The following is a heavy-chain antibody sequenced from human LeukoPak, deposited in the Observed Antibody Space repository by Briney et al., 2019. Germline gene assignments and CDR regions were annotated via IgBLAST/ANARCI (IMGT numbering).Heavy chain of an antibody. CDR1: GFTFSSYA. V-gene: IGHV3-23*01. D-gene: IGHD6-25*01. Sequence: GGSLRLSCAASGFTFSSYAMSWVRQAPGKGPEWVSTISIDGGRTYYTDSVKGRFTVSRDTSKNTLYLQMNSLRAEDTAVYYCARKGIGSSRYQNMDVWGKGTTVTVSS. CDR2: ISIDGGRT. J-gene: IGHJ6*03. CDR3: ARKGIGSSRYQNMDV.